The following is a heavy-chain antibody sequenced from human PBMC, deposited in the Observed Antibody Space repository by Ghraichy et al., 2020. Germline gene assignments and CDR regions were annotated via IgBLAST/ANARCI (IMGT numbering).Heavy chain of an antibody. CDR2: IYYSGST. Sequence: SQTLSLTCTVSGGSISSSSYYWGWIRQPPGKGLEWIGSIYYSGSTYYNPSLKSRVTISVDTSKNQFSLKLSSVTAADTAVYYCARHYGAYDDAFDIWGQGTMVTVSS. CDR3: ARHYGAYDDAFDI. V-gene: IGHV4-39*01. J-gene: IGHJ3*02. CDR1: GGSISSSSYY. D-gene: IGHD4-17*01.